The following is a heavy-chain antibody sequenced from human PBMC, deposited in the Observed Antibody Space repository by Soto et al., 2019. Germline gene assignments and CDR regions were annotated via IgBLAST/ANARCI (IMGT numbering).Heavy chain of an antibody. CDR3: ERGTPITTFGI. V-gene: IGHV4-34*01. D-gene: IGHD3-3*01. Sequence: SETLSLTCAVYGGSFSGYYWSWIRQPPGKGLEWIGEINHSGSTNYNPSLKSRVTISVDTSKNQFSLKLSSVTAADTAVYYCERGTPITTFGICGQGTMVTV. CDR1: GGSFSGYY. J-gene: IGHJ3*02. CDR2: INHSGST.